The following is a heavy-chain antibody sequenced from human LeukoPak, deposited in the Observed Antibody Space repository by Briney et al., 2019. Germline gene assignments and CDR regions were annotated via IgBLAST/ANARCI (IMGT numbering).Heavy chain of an antibody. CDR1: GFNVAAYA. CDR2: IRGDSDNK. V-gene: IGHV3-43*02. CDR3: AIAYESGSFYRAFAY. J-gene: IGHJ4*02. D-gene: IGHD3-10*01. Sequence: PGGSLILSCAASGFNVAAYAMYWVRQPPGKSLEWVSLIRGDSDNKYSAASVKGRFAISRDNSKNSLYLQMNSLTTEETALYYCAIAYESGSFYRAFAYWGQGALVTVSS.